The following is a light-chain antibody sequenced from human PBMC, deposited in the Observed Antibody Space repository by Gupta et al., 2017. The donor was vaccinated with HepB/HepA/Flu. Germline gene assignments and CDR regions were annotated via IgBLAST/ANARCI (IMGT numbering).Light chain of an antibody. CDR2: RND. CDR1: SSNMGAGYD. CDR3: QSYDSTMSGYV. V-gene: IGLV1-40*01. Sequence: QSVLTQPPSVSGAPGPRVTISCTGSSSNMGAGYDVHWYQRLPGAAPKVLIYRNDDRPSGVPDRFSGSKSGTSASLAITGLQADDEADYFCQSYDSTMSGYVFGTGTKVTVL. J-gene: IGLJ1*01.